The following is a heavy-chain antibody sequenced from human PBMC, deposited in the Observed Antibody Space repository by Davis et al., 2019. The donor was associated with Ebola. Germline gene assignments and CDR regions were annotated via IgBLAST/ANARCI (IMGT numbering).Heavy chain of an antibody. CDR1: GYSFTSYW. J-gene: IGHJ5*02. CDR3: ARHGATVFGVIDA. D-gene: IGHD3-3*01. V-gene: IGHV5-51*01. CDR2: IYPGDSDT. Sequence: KVSCKGSGYSFTSYWIGWVRQMPGKGLEWMGIIYPGDSDTRYSPSFKGQVTISADKSSNTAYLQWSSLKSSDTAIYYCARHGATVFGVIDAWGQGTLVTVSS.